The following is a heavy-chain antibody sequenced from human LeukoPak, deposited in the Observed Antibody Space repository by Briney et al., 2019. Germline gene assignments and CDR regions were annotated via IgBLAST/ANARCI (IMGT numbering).Heavy chain of an antibody. V-gene: IGHV4-39*06. J-gene: IGHJ6*03. D-gene: IGHD3-9*01. CDR2: VYYSGRA. CDR1: GGSITSCSCY. CDR3: ARRGYDILTGPLYYMDV. Sequence: SETLSLSCTVSGGSITSCSCYWGWLRQPPGEGLEWIVSVYYSGRAFYHPSLKSRDAMSVDTTKNQFALKLSYVAAADTAVYYCARRGYDILTGPLYYMDVWGKGTTVTVSS.